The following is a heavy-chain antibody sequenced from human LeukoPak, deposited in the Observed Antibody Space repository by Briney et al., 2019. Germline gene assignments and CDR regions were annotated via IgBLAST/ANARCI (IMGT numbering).Heavy chain of an antibody. D-gene: IGHD4-17*01. V-gene: IGHV3-30-3*01. CDR1: GFTFSSYA. Sequence: GRSLRLSCAASGFTFSSYAMHWVRQAPGKGLEWVAVISYGGSNKYYADSVKGRFTISRDNSKNTLYLQMNSLRAEDTAVYYCARDGDYGDYGSVDYWGQGTLVTVSS. CDR3: ARDGDYGDYGSVDY. J-gene: IGHJ4*02. CDR2: ISYGGSNK.